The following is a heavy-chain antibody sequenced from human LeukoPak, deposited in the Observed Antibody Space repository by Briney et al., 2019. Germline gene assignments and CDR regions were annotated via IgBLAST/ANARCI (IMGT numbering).Heavy chain of an antibody. J-gene: IGHJ4*02. CDR3: ARSRGNSGSYPLDY. CDR1: EFTFSSYS. CDR2: ISSSSSTI. D-gene: IGHD1-26*01. Sequence: GSLRLSCEASEFTFSSYSMNWVRQAPGKGLEWVSYISSSSSTIYYAGSVKGRFTISRDNAKNSLYLQMNSLRVEDTAVYYCARSRGNSGSYPLDYWGQGTLVTVSS. V-gene: IGHV3-48*01.